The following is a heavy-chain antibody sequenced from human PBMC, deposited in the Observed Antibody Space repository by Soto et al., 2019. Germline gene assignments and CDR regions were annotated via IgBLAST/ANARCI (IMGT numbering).Heavy chain of an antibody. V-gene: IGHV4-39*02. CDR2: IYYSGST. J-gene: IGHJ5*02. CDR3: ARDWQQLNWFDP. CDR1: GGSISSSSYC. Sequence: PSETLSLTCTVSGGSISSSSYCWGWIRQPPGKGLEWIGSIYYSGSTYYNPSLKSRITINPDTSKNQFSLQLNSVTPEDTAVYYCARDWQQLNWFDPWGQGTLVTVSS. D-gene: IGHD6-13*01.